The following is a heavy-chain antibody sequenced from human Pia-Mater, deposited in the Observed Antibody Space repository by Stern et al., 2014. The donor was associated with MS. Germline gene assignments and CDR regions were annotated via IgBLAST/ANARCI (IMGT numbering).Heavy chain of an antibody. D-gene: IGHD6-13*01. Sequence: MQLVESWAEVKKPGSSMKVSCQASGDSFSTIEISWVRQAPGQGLEWLGGISPLFGTTNYAQKVQGRVTIIADVSTSTVNMELVSLRLEDTAVYYCVRDQGGIAASWGQGTLVTVSS. V-gene: IGHV1-69*01. J-gene: IGHJ4*02. CDR1: GDSFSTIE. CDR2: ISPLFGTT. CDR3: VRDQGGIAAS.